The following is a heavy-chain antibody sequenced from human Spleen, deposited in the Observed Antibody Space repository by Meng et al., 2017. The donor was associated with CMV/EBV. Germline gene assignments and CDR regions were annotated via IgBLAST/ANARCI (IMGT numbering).Heavy chain of an antibody. V-gene: IGHV4-59*01. CDR3: AGTYDFWSGYYDDY. CDR1: GGSISSYN. Sequence: GSLSLSCTVSGGSISSYNWSWIRQPPGKGLEWIGYIYYSGSTNYNPSIKSRVTISVDTSKNQFSLKLSSVTAADTAVYYCAGTYDFWSGYYDDYWGQGTLVTVSS. CDR2: IYYSGST. J-gene: IGHJ4*02. D-gene: IGHD3-3*01.